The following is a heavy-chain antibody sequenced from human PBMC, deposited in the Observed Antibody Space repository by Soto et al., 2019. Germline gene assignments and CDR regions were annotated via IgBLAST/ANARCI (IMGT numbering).Heavy chain of an antibody. D-gene: IGHD2-2*02. CDR2: IIPIFGTA. V-gene: IGHV1-69*01. CDR3: ARTGDIVVVPAAIREDYYYGMDV. Sequence: QVQLVQSGAEVKKPGSSVKVSCKASGGTFSSYAISWVRQAPGQGLEWMGGIIPIFGTANYAKKFQGRVTITAVEATSTAYMELSSLRAEDTAVYYCARTGDIVVVPAAIREDYYYGMDVWAQGTTVTVSS. J-gene: IGHJ6*02. CDR1: GGTFSSYA.